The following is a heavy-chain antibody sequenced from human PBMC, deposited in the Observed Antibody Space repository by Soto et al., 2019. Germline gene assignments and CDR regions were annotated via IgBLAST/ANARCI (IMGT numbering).Heavy chain of an antibody. CDR2: INWNGGST. CDR1: GCNFDDYG. D-gene: IGHD6-13*01. CDR3: AKVGYRRSWYDYYDMDV. Sequence: GGSLRLPYAASGCNFDDYGISWVRQAPGKGLEWVSGINWNGGSTGYADSVKGRFTISRDNAKNSLYLQMNSLRAEDTAVYYCAKVGYRRSWYDYYDMDVWGKGTTVTVSS. V-gene: IGHV3-20*03. J-gene: IGHJ6*03.